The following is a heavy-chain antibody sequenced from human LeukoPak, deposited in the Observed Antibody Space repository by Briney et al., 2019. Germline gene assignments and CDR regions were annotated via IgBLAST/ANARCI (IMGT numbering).Heavy chain of an antibody. CDR1: GFIFSTYA. J-gene: IGHJ3*02. D-gene: IGHD1-14*01. CDR2: ISSSSSYI. V-gene: IGHV3-21*01. CDR3: AREQGTRRSAFDI. Sequence: GGSLRLSCAASGFIFSTYAMTWLRQAPGKGLEWVSSISSSSSYIYYADSVKGRFTISRDNAKNSLYLQMNSLRAEDTAVYYCAREQGTRRSAFDIWGQGTMVTVSS.